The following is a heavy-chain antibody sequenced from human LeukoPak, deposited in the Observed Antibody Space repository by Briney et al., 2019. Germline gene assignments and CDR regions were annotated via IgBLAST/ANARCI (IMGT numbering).Heavy chain of an antibody. D-gene: IGHD6-19*01. V-gene: IGHV3-7*03. Sequence: GGSLRLSCAASGFTFSSCWMSWVRQAPGKGLEWVANIKQDGSEKYYVDSVKGRFTISRDNAKNSLYLQMNSLRAEDTAVYYCAREMAGSGWYALYYFDYWGQGTLVTVSS. CDR2: IKQDGSEK. CDR1: GFTFSSCW. CDR3: AREMAGSGWYALYYFDY. J-gene: IGHJ4*02.